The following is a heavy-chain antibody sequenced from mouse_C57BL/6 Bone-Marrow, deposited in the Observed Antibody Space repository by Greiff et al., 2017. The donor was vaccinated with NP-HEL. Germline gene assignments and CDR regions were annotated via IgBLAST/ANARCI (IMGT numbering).Heavy chain of an antibody. CDR1: GYTFTSYW. D-gene: IGHD1-1*01. V-gene: IGHV1-69*01. CDR3: GYDGSSYDDWYFDV. Sequence: QVQLQQPGAELVMPGASVKLSCKASGYTFTSYWMHWVKQRPGQGLEWIGEIDPSDSYTNYNQKFKGKSTLTVDKSSSTAYMQLSSLTSEDSAVYYCGYDGSSYDDWYFDVWGTGTTVTVSS. J-gene: IGHJ1*03. CDR2: IDPSDSYT.